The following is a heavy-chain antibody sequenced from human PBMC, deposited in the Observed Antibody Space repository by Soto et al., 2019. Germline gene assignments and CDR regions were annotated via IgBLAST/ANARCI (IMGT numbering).Heavy chain of an antibody. CDR1: GFTFSSYS. V-gene: IGHV3-21*01. D-gene: IGHD1-26*01. CDR3: ARGQLRVVGMDV. Sequence: GGSLRLSCAASGFTFSSYSMNWVRQAPGKGLEWVSSISSSSSYIYYADSVKGRFTISRDNAKNSLYLQMNSLRAEDTAVYYCARGQLRVVGMDVWGQGTTVTVSS. J-gene: IGHJ6*02. CDR2: ISSSSSYI.